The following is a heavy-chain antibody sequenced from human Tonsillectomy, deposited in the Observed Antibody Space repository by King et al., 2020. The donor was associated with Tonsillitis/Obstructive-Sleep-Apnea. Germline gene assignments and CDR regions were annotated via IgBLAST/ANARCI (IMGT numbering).Heavy chain of an antibody. CDR3: ARVVVVAATNYFFDY. V-gene: IGHV1-69*01. J-gene: IGHJ4*02. CDR1: GGTLSSYA. D-gene: IGHD2-15*01. CDR2: IIPIFGTA. Sequence: KLVQSWAEGKKPGASVKVSCKASGGTLSSYAISWVRQAPGQGLEWMGGIIPIFGTANYAQKFQGRVTITADESTSTAYMELSSLRSEDTAVYYCARVVVVAATNYFFDYWGQGTLVTVSS.